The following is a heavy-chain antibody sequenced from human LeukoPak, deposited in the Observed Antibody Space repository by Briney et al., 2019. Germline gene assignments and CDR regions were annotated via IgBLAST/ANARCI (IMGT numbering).Heavy chain of an antibody. CDR1: GGSISSYY. D-gene: IGHD6-19*01. V-gene: IGHV4-59*01. CDR2: IYYSGST. J-gene: IGHJ4*02. Sequence: SETLSLTCTASGGSISSYYWSWIRQPPGKGLEWIGYIYYSGSTNYNPSLKSRVTISVDTSKNQFSLKLSSVTAADTAVYYCARDSSGWDFAYWGQGTLVTVSS. CDR3: ARDSSGWDFAY.